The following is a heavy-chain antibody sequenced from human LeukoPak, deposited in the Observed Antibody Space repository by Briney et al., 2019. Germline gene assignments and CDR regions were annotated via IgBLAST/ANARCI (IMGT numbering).Heavy chain of an antibody. CDR1: GFTFSSYA. D-gene: IGHD3-9*01. Sequence: PGGSLRLSCAASGFTFSSYAMSWVRQAPGKGLAWVANVNQDGSEKYYVDSVKGRFTISRDNAKISLYLQMNSLRAEDTAVYYCARGRGDLLPGYYMAYYDGMDVWGQGTTVTVSS. V-gene: IGHV3-7*04. CDR2: VNQDGSEK. CDR3: ARGRGDLLPGYYMAYYDGMDV. J-gene: IGHJ6*02.